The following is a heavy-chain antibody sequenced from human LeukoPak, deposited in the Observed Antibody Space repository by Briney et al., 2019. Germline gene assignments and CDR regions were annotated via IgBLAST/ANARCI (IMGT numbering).Heavy chain of an antibody. CDR2: ISDSGGST. V-gene: IGHV3-64D*09. CDR1: GFPFSSYA. D-gene: IGHD2-15*01. Sequence: GSLRLSCSASGFPFSSYAMHWVRQAPGEGLEYVSAISDSGGSTYYADSVKGRFTISRDNSKNTLYLQISSLRAEDTAVYFCVRGYSFGPYGMDVWGQGTTVTVSS. CDR3: VRGYSFGPYGMDV. J-gene: IGHJ6*02.